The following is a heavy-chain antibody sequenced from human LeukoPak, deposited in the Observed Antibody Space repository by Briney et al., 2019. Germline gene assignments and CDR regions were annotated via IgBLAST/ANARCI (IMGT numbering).Heavy chain of an antibody. D-gene: IGHD6-6*01. V-gene: IGHV4-39*01. J-gene: IGHJ4*02. CDR3: AVGRGGYSSSSEVGSFDY. CDR1: GGSISSSSYY. Sequence: SETLSLTCTVSGGSISSSSYYWGWIRQPPGKGLEWIGSIYYSGSTYYNPSLKSQVTISVDTSKNQFSLKLSSVTAADTAVYYCAVGRGGYSSSSEVGSFDYWGQGTLVTVSS. CDR2: IYYSGST.